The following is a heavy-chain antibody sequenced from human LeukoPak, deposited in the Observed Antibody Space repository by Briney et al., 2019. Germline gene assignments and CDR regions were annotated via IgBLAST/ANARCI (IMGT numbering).Heavy chain of an antibody. CDR2: ISGYNGNT. CDR1: GYTFNVYG. J-gene: IGHJ3*02. D-gene: IGHD2-21*01. CDR3: VRDVVGGPRAYSFDADAFDI. Sequence: ASVKVSCKASGYTFNVYGISWVRQAPGQGLEWMGWISGYNGNTDYAQKLQGRVTMTTDPSTSTAYMELRSLTSADTAVVYCVRDVVGGPRAYSFDADAFDIWGQGTVVTVSS. V-gene: IGHV1-18*01.